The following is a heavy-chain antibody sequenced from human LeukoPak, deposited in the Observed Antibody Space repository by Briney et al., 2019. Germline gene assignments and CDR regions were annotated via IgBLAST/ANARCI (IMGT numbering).Heavy chain of an antibody. J-gene: IGHJ4*02. CDR1: GFTFSNAW. D-gene: IGHD3-10*01. Sequence: PGGSLRLSCAASGFTFSNAWMSWVRQAPGKGLEWVGRIKSKTDGGATDYAAPVKGRFTISRDDSKNTLYLQMNSLKTEDTAVYYCTTSLLWFGELSGWGQGTLVTVSS. CDR3: TTSLLWFGELSG. CDR2: IKSKTDGGAT. V-gene: IGHV3-15*01.